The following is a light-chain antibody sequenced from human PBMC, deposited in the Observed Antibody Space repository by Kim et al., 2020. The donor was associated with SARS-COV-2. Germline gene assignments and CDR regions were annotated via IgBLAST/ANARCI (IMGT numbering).Light chain of an antibody. J-gene: IGLJ7*01. Sequence: QSALTQPRSVSGSPGQSVIISCTGTSGDVGYYNYVSWYQQHPGKAPKLIIFDVDKRPSGVPDRFSGSNSGNTASLTVSGLQAEDEADYYCCSYAGSYTNAVFGGGTQLTVL. CDR2: DVD. CDR1: SGDVGYYNY. CDR3: CSYAGSYTNAV. V-gene: IGLV2-11*01.